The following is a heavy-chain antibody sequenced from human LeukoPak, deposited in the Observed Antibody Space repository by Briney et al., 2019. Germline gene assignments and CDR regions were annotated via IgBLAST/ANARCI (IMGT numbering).Heavy chain of an antibody. D-gene: IGHD3-16*01. J-gene: IGHJ4*02. V-gene: IGHV3-20*04. Sequence: PGGSLRLSCAASGFSFSSYSMSWVRQAPGKGLKWVSGINWNGGSTGYADSVKGRFTISRDNAKNSLYLQMNSLRAEDTALYYCARVYYDHVMGPTTHFDYWGQGTLVTVSS. CDR1: GFSFSSYS. CDR2: INWNGGST. CDR3: ARVYYDHVMGPTTHFDY.